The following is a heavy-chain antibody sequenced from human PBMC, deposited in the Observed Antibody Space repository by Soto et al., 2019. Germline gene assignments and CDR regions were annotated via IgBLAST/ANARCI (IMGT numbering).Heavy chain of an antibody. CDR2: ISYRGST. J-gene: IGHJ6*02. D-gene: IGHD3-10*01. CDR3: ARVPLRGVHPAYYYYGLDV. V-gene: IGHV4-31*03. CDR1: GDSSSSGGYY. Sequence: SETLSVTCTVSGDSSSSGGYYWSWIRQHPGKGLEWIGYISYRGSTYYNPSLESRVTISVDTSKNQFSLKLSSVTAADTAVYYCARVPLRGVHPAYYYYGLDVWGQGTTVTVS.